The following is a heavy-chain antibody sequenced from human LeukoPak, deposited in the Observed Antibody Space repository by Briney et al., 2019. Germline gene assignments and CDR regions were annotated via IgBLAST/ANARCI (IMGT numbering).Heavy chain of an antibody. CDR2: MSYSGST. CDR1: GGSISSSSYF. J-gene: IGHJ4*02. CDR3: ARGRGYGGLFDY. Sequence: SETLSLTCTVSGGSISSSSYFWGWIRQPPGKGLEWVGSMSYSGSTYYNPSLKSRVTISVDTSKNQFSLKLSSVTAADTAVYYCARGRGYGGLFDYWGQGTLVTVSS. V-gene: IGHV4-39*01. D-gene: IGHD4-23*01.